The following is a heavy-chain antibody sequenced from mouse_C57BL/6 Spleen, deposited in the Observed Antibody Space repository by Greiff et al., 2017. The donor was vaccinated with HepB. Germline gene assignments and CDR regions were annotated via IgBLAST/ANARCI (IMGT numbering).Heavy chain of an antibody. J-gene: IGHJ4*01. CDR1: GFTFSSYA. CDR3: TRVGYAYYAMDY. D-gene: IGHD2-2*01. CDR2: ISSGGDYI. Sequence: EVQVVESGAGLVKPGGSLKLSCAASGFTFSSYAMSWVRQTPEKRLEWVAYISSGGDYINYADTVKGRFTISRDNARNTLYLQMSSLKSEDTAMYYCTRVGYAYYAMDYWGQGTSVTVSS. V-gene: IGHV5-9-1*02.